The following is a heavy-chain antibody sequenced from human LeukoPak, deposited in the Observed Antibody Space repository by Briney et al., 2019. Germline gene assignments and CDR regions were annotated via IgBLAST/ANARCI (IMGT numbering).Heavy chain of an antibody. CDR3: AKDLGLDGSGAYYYYGMDV. CDR1: GFTFSSYS. Sequence: GGSLRLSCAASGFTFSSYSMNWVRQAPGKGLEWVSAISGSGGSTYYADSVKGRFTISRDNSKNTLYLQMNSLRAEDTAVYYCAKDLGLDGSGAYYYYGMDVWGQGTTVTVSS. J-gene: IGHJ6*02. CDR2: ISGSGGST. D-gene: IGHD3-10*01. V-gene: IGHV3-23*01.